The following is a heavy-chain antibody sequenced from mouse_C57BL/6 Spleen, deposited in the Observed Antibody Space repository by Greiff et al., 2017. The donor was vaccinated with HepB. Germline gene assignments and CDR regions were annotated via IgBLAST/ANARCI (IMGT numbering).Heavy chain of an antibody. J-gene: IGHJ1*03. Sequence: EVHLVESGGGLVKPGGSLKLSCAASGFTFSSYTMSWVRQTPEKRLEWVATISGGGGNTYYPDSVKGRFTISRDNAKNTLYLQMSSLRSEDTALYYCARPRSTMITNWYFDVWGTGTTVTVSS. CDR1: GFTFSSYT. V-gene: IGHV5-9*01. CDR2: ISGGGGNT. D-gene: IGHD2-4*01. CDR3: ARPRSTMITNWYFDV.